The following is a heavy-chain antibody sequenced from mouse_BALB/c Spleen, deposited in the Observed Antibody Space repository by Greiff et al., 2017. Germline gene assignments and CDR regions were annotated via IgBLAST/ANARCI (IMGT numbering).Heavy chain of an antibody. CDR3: VRGGYGSSPFAY. Sequence: VQGVESGPGLVAPSQSLSITCTVSGFSLTSYDISWIRQPPGKGLEWLGVIWTGGGTNYNSAFMSRLSISKDNSKSQVFLKMNSLQTDDTAIYYCVRGGYGSSPFAYWGQGTLVTVSA. CDR1: GFSLTSYD. V-gene: IGHV2-9-2*01. J-gene: IGHJ3*01. D-gene: IGHD1-1*01. CDR2: IWTGGGT.